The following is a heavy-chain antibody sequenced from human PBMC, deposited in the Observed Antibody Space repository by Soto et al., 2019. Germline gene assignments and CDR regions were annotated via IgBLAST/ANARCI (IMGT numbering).Heavy chain of an antibody. CDR2: IYYSGST. D-gene: IGHD5-18*01. J-gene: IGHJ6*02. V-gene: IGHV4-59*01. CDR3: ARRYGTSMDV. CDR1: GGSISSYY. Sequence: QVQLQESGPGLVKPSETLSLTCTVSGGSISSYYWSWIRQPPGKGLQWIGYIYYSGSTNYNPSLTSRVTISVDTSKNQCSLKLSSVTAADTAVYYCARRYGTSMDVWGQGTTVTVSS.